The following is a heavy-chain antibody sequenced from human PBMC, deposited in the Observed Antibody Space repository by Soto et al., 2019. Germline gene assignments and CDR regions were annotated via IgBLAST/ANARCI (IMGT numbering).Heavy chain of an antibody. CDR3: ARDSGYDSSGYRHYYFDY. V-gene: IGHV4-31*03. CDR1: GGSISSGYY. J-gene: IGHJ4*02. CDR2: IYYTGST. D-gene: IGHD3-22*01. Sequence: SETLSLTCTVSGGSISSGYYWSWLRQLPGKGLEWIGYIYYTGSTYYNPSLKSRVTISVDTSKRQFSLQLSSVTAADTAVYYCARDSGYDSSGYRHYYFDYWGQGTLVTVSS.